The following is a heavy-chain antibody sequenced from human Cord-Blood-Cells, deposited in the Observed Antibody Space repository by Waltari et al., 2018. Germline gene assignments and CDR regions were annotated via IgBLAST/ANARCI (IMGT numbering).Heavy chain of an antibody. CDR2: INHSGST. CDR1: GGSFSGYY. Sequence: QVQLQQWGAGLLKPSETLSLTCAVYGGSFSGYYWSWIRQPPGKGLEWIGEINHSGSTNYSPFLKRRVTISVDTSKNQFSLKLSSVTAADTAVYYCARDDPLEQYGGEDYWGQGTLVTVSS. D-gene: IGHD2-21*01. J-gene: IGHJ4*02. CDR3: ARDDPLEQYGGEDY. V-gene: IGHV4-34*01.